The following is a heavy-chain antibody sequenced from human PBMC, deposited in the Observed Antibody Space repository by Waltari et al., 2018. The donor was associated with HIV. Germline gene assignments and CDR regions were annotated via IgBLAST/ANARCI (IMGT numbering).Heavy chain of an antibody. J-gene: IGHJ5*02. CDR2: FDPEDGET. V-gene: IGHV1-24*01. CDR1: GYTLPELY. D-gene: IGHD2-2*01. CDR3: ATIRRTSLLKWFYP. Sequence: QVQMVQSGAEVKKPGASVKVSCKVSGYTLPELYMHWVRQPSGKGLEWMGGFDPEDGETIYAQKFQGRVTMTEDTSTDTAYMELSSLRSEDTAVYYCATIRRTSLLKWFYPWGQGTLVTVSS.